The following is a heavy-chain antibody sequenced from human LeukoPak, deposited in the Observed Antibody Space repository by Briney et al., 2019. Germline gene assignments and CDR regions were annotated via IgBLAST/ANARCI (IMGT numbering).Heavy chain of an antibody. V-gene: IGHV3-7*01. Sequence: GGSLRLSCAASGFTFGSYAMSWVRQAPGKGLEWVANIKEDGSAKYYVDSVKGRFTISRDNAKNSLYLQMNSLRAEDTAVYYCARDMGWLQYDYWGQGTLVTVSS. J-gene: IGHJ4*02. CDR2: IKEDGSAK. CDR3: ARDMGWLQYDY. CDR1: GFTFGSYA. D-gene: IGHD5-24*01.